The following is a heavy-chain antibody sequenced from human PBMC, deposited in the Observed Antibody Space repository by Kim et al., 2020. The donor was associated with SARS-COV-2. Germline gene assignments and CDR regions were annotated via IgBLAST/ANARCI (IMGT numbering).Heavy chain of an antibody. D-gene: IGHD2-2*01. CDR3: GAVGHTSVHAPNY. CDR2: VSYSGYS. J-gene: IGHJ4*02. Sequence: SETLSLTCTVSGDSISTFYWSWIRQPPGKGLEWIGYVSYSGYSIYNPSPKSRVTISSDTSKNNSPLKLISVPAAETAAIYCGAVGHTSVHAPNYWGQVT. CDR1: GDSISTFY. V-gene: IGHV4-59*01.